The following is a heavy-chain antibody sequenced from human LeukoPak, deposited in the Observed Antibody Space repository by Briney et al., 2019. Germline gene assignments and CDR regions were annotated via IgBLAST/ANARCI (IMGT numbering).Heavy chain of an antibody. V-gene: IGHV3-23*01. CDR2: ISGSGGST. CDR3: AKDAVVVGYYFDY. J-gene: IGHJ4*02. D-gene: IGHD2-15*01. CDR1: GFTFSSYA. Sequence: GGSLRLSCAASGFTFSSYAMSWVRQAPGKGLEWVSGISGSGGSTYHADSVKGRFTISRDNSKNTLYLQMNSLRAEDTAVYYCAKDAVVVGYYFDYWGQGTPVTVSS.